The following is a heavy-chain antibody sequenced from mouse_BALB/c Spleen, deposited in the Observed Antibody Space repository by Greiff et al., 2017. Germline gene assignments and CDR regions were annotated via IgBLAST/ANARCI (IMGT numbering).Heavy chain of an antibody. J-gene: IGHJ2*01. Sequence: DVKLVESGGGLVQPGGSLKLSCAASGFTFSSYTMSWVRQTPEKRLEWVAYISNGGGSTYYPDTVKGRFTISRDNAKNTLYLQMSSLKSEDTAMYYCARFYYAYFDYWGQGTTLTVSS. CDR2: ISNGGGST. V-gene: IGHV5-12-2*01. D-gene: IGHD2-1*01. CDR1: GFTFSSYT. CDR3: ARFYYAYFDY.